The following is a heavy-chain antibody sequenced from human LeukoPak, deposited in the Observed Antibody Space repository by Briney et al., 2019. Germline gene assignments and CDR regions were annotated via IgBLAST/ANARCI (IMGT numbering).Heavy chain of an antibody. CDR2: ISSSSSYI. D-gene: IGHD6-13*01. CDR3: ARDPSSWSEIYGMDV. J-gene: IGHJ6*02. CDR1: GFTFSSYS. V-gene: IGHV3-21*01. Sequence: KPGGSLRLSRAASGFTFSSYSMNWVRQAPGKGLEWVSSISSSSSYIYYADSVKGRFTISRDNAKNSLYLQMNSLRAEDTAVYYCARDPSSWSEIYGMDVWGQGTTVTVSS.